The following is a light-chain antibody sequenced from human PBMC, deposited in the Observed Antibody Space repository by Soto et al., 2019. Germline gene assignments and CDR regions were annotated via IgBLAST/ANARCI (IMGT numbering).Light chain of an antibody. CDR1: SSDISNYNY. V-gene: IGLV2-14*01. J-gene: IGLJ1*01. Sequence: QSVLTQPASVSGSPGQSITISCTGSSSDISNYNYVSWYQQYPGKAPRLIISEVSTRPSGVSNRFSGSKSGSTASLTISGLQAADEADYFCTSYTTSSTYVFGTGTKLTVL. CDR3: TSYTTSSTYV. CDR2: EVS.